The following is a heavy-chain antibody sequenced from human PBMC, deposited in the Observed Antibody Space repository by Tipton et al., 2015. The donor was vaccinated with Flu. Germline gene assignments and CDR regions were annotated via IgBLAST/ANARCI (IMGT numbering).Heavy chain of an antibody. Sequence: QLVQSGAEVRKPGASVMLSCKASGFTFTYYYIHWVRQAPGQGLEWMGIINPGDGNPTYAQKFQGRLTMTRDTSTSTVYMELSSLKFGDTAMYYCARDRTAFDIWGQGTMVTVSS. J-gene: IGHJ3*02. CDR1: GFTFTYYY. CDR3: ARDRTAFDI. V-gene: IGHV1-46*01. CDR2: INPGDGNP.